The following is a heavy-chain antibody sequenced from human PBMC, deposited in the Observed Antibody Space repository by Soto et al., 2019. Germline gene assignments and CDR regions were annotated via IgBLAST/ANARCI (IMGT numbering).Heavy chain of an antibody. CDR2: IIPIFGTA. J-gene: IGHJ3*02. CDR1: GGTFSSYA. D-gene: IGHD3-22*01. Sequence: QVQLVQSGAEVKKPGSSVKVSCKASGGTFSSYAISWVRQAPGQGLEWMGGIIPIFGTANYAQKFQGRVTITAENSRSSAYMEVSSLRSEDTAVYYCARGKGYDSSGYYHTAHGAFDIWGQGTMVTVSS. V-gene: IGHV1-69*06. CDR3: ARGKGYDSSGYYHTAHGAFDI.